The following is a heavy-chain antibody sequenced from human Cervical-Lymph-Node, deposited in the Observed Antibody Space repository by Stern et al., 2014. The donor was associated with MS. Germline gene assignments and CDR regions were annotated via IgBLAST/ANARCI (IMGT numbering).Heavy chain of an antibody. CDR3: ARDGHYATTYFDH. Sequence: QVQLVQSGPEVKKPGASVKVFCKASGYTFSNFGISWVRQAPGQGLEWMGWIGAFNGNTKYARKLQGRVTMTTDTSTRTAYMELTSLASDDTAVYYCARDGHYATTYFDHWGQGTLVTVSS. CDR1: GYTFSNFG. CDR2: IGAFNGNT. V-gene: IGHV1-18*01. J-gene: IGHJ4*02. D-gene: IGHD3-3*01.